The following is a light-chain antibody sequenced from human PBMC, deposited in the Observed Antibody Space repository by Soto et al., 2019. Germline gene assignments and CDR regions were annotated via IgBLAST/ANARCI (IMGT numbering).Light chain of an antibody. J-gene: IGKJ3*01. Sequence: EIVLTQSPGTLSLSPGERATLSCRASQSVSRKYLAWYQQKPGQAPRVLIYCTSIRASGVPERFSGGGSGTDFTLTITRLEPEDFAVYYCQQYGSSLFTFGPGTKVDFK. CDR3: QQYGSSLFT. V-gene: IGKV3-20*01. CDR1: QSVSRKY. CDR2: CTS.